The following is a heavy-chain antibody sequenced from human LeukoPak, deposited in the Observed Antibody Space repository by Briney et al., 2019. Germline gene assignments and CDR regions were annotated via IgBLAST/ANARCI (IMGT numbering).Heavy chain of an antibody. CDR1: GGSISSSNW. D-gene: IGHD6-13*01. CDR3: ATYRQYSSSWFFQH. J-gene: IGHJ1*01. CDR2: IYHSGST. V-gene: IGHV4-4*02. Sequence: SETLSLTCAVSGGSISSSNWWSWVRQPPGKGLEWIGEIYHSGSTNYNPSLKSRVTISVDKSKNQFSLKLSSVTAADTAVYYCATYRQYSSSWFFQHWGQGTLVTVSS.